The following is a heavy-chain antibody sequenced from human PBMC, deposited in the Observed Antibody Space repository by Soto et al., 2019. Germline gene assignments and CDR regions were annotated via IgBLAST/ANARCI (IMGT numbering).Heavy chain of an antibody. D-gene: IGHD2-2*01. CDR3: ARDLSLGDIVVVPAAMGFDY. CDR2: IKQDVSEK. Sequence: GGSLRLSCAASGFTFSSYWMSWVRQAPGKGLEWVANIKQDVSEKYYVDSVKGRFTISRDNAKNSLYLQMNSLRAEDTAVYYCARDLSLGDIVVVPAAMGFDYWGQGTCVTVSS. J-gene: IGHJ4*02. CDR1: GFTFSSYW. V-gene: IGHV3-7*01.